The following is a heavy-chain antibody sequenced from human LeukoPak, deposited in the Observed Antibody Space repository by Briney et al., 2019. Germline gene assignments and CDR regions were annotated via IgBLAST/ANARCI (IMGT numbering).Heavy chain of an antibody. CDR2: ISTSSIYI. J-gene: IGHJ6*04. Sequence: GGSLRLSCAASGFTFSTYTMNWVRQAPGKGLEWVSSISTSSIYIYYADSLKGRFTISRDNAKNSLYLQMNSLRAEDTAVYYCAELGITMIGGVWGKGTTVTISS. CDR3: AELGITMIGGV. CDR1: GFTFSTYT. V-gene: IGHV3-21*01. D-gene: IGHD3-10*02.